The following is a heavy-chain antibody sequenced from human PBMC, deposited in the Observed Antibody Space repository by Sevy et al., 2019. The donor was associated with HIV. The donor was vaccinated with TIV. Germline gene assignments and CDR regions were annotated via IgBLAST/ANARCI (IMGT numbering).Heavy chain of an antibody. CDR3: AREGYYYRSGTYRPPNYYGMDV. V-gene: IGHV1-18*01. CDR1: GYTFSSYG. CDR2: ISDYNGDT. Sequence: ASVKVSCKASGYTFSSYGISWVRQAPGQGREWMGWISDYNGDTNYAHKLQGRVTMSTETSTRTAYMELRSLRSDDTAVYFCAREGYYYRSGTYRPPNYYGMDVWGQGTAVTVSS. D-gene: IGHD3-10*01. J-gene: IGHJ6*02.